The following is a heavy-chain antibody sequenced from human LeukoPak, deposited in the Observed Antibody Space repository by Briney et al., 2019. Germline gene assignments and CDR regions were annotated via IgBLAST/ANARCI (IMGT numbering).Heavy chain of an antibody. Sequence: SETLSLTCTVSGYSISSGYYWGWIRQPPGKGLEWIGSIYHSGSTYYNPSLKSRVTISVDTSKNQFSLKLSSVTAADTAVYYCARGRSITMIVVDWGQGTLVTVSS. J-gene: IGHJ4*02. CDR2: IYHSGST. CDR1: GYSISSGYY. V-gene: IGHV4-38-2*02. D-gene: IGHD3-22*01. CDR3: ARGRSITMIVVD.